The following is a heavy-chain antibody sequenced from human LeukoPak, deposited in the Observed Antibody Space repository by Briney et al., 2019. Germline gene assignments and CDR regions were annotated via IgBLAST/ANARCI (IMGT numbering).Heavy chain of an antibody. D-gene: IGHD6-19*01. V-gene: IGHV4-59*08. CDR1: GDSLSSHY. Sequence: SETLSLTCTVSGDSLSSHYWGWIRQPPGKGLEWIGYIYGSGSTHYDPSLRSRVTISEDTSKNQFSLKLTSVTAADTAVYYCARNVGWYSHDSWGQGTLVTVSS. J-gene: IGHJ4*02. CDR3: ARNVGWYSHDS. CDR2: IYGSGST.